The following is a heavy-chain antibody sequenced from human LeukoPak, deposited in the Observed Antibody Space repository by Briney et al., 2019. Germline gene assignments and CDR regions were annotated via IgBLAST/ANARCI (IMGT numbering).Heavy chain of an antibody. CDR2: IKRDGSQK. D-gene: IGHD1-1*01. J-gene: IGHJ5*02. V-gene: IGHV3-7*01. CDR3: ARLGLEVGGPNWFDP. Sequence: PGGSLRLSCAASGFTFNTYWMSWVRQTPGKGLEWVAHIKRDGSQKYYLDSVKGRFTISRDNAKNSLYLQMNSLRVEDTAVYYCARLGLEVGGPNWFDPWGQGTLVTVSS. CDR1: GFTFNTYW.